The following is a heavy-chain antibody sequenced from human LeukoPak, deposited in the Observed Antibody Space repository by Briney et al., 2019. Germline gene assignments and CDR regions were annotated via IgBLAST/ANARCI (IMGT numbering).Heavy chain of an antibody. J-gene: IGHJ4*02. CDR3: ARDRPYYYFDY. CDR2: IKQDGSEE. V-gene: IGHV3-7*04. Sequence: GGSLRLSCAASGFTFSNHWLSWVRQAPGEGLEWVANIKQDGSEEYYVDSVKGRFTISRDNAKNSLYLQMNSLRAGDTAVYYCARDRPYYYFDYWGQGTLVTVSS. D-gene: IGHD2-21*01. CDR1: GFTFSNHW.